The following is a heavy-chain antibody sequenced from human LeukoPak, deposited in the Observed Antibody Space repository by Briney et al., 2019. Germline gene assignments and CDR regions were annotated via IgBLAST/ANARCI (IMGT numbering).Heavy chain of an antibody. CDR1: GGTFSSYA. J-gene: IGHJ6*02. D-gene: IGHD4-17*01. Sequence: SVTVSFKASGGTFSSYAISWVRQAPGQGLEWMGGIIPIFGTANYAQKFQGRVTITADESTSTAYMELSSLRSEDTAVYYCATRFFPGDYPKTYYYYGMDVWGQGTTVTVSS. CDR3: ATRFFPGDYPKTYYYYGMDV. CDR2: IIPIFGTA. V-gene: IGHV1-69*13.